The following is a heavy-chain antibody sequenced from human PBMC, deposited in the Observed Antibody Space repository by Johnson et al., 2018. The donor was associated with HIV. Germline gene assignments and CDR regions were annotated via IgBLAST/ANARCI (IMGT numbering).Heavy chain of an antibody. CDR2: IKQDGSEK. CDR1: GFTVSSNY. D-gene: IGHD4-23*01. V-gene: IGHV3-7*02. CDR3: ATSTPPGAFDI. J-gene: IGHJ3*02. Sequence: VQLVESGGGLIQPGGSLRLSCAASGFTVSSNYMSWVRQAPGKGLEWVANIKQDGSEKYYVDSVKGRFTISRDNSKNTLYLQMNSLRAEDTAVYYCATSTPPGAFDIWGQGTMVTVSS.